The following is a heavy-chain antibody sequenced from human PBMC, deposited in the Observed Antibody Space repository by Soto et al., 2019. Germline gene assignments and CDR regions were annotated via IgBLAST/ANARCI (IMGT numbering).Heavy chain of an antibody. CDR2: FRSGGDDDTT. CDR3: AKKVNSGSGSQFFDY. J-gene: IGHJ4*02. D-gene: IGHD3-10*01. Sequence: GGSLRLSCAASGFTFSSYSMSWVRQAPGKGLEWVSGFRSGGDDDTTYYADSVRGRFTISRDNSKNTLFLQMNSLRAEDTAIYYCAKKVNSGSGSQFFDYWGQGTLVTVSS. CDR1: GFTFSSYS. V-gene: IGHV3-23*01.